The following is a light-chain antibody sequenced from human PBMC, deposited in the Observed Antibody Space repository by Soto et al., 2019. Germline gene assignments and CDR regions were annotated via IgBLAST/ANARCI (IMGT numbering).Light chain of an antibody. J-gene: IGLJ1*01. CDR3: SSYAGSNTFV. Sequence: QSVLTQPPSASGSPGQSVTISCSGTSSDVGGYDSASWYQHHPGKVPKLIIFDVDKWPSGVPDRFSGFKSGNTASLTVSGLRAEDEADYYCSSYAGSNTFVFGTGTKVTVL. V-gene: IGLV2-8*01. CDR1: SSDVGGYDS. CDR2: DVD.